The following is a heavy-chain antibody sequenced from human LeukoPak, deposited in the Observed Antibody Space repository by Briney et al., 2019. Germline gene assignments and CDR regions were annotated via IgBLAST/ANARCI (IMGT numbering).Heavy chain of an antibody. D-gene: IGHD3-22*01. Sequence: PGGSLRLSCAASGFTFSSYAMHWVRQAPGKGLEWVAVISYDGSNKYYADSVKGRFTISRDNSKNTLYLQMNSLRAEDTAVYYCAKLHYYYDSSGYYYEGLDYFDYWGQGTLVTVSS. J-gene: IGHJ4*02. CDR1: GFTFSSYA. CDR2: ISYDGSNK. CDR3: AKLHYYYDSSGYYYEGLDYFDY. V-gene: IGHV3-30-3*01.